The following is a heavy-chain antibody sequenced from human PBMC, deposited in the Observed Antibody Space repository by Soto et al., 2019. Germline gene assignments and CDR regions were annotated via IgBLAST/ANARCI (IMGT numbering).Heavy chain of an antibody. J-gene: IGHJ4*02. CDR1: GYTFTSYG. Sequence: QVQLVQSGAEVKKPGASVKVSCKASGYTFTSYGISWVRQAPGQGLEWMGWISAYNGNTNYAQKLQGRVTMTTDTATSTAYMELRRLRSDDTAVYYCARDDDTMVRGASTDYWGQGTLVTVFS. D-gene: IGHD3-10*01. CDR3: ARDDDTMVRGASTDY. V-gene: IGHV1-18*01. CDR2: ISAYNGNT.